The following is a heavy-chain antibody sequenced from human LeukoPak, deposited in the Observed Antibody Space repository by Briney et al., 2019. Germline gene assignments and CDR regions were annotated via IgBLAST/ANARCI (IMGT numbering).Heavy chain of an antibody. CDR2: ISSSSSYI. D-gene: IGHD2-2*01. V-gene: IGHV3-21*01. CDR1: GFTFSSYS. CDR3: ARSPQRCSSTSCYFDY. Sequence: GGSLRLSCAASGFTFSSYSMNWVRQAPGKGLEWVSSISSSSSYIYYADSVKGRFTISRDNAKNSLYLQMNSLRAEDTAVYYCARSPQRCSSTSCYFDYWGQGTLVSVSS. J-gene: IGHJ4*02.